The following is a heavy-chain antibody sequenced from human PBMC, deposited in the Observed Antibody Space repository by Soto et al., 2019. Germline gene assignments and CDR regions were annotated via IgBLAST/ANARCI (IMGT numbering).Heavy chain of an antibody. CDR2: ISGSGGST. CDR1: GFTFSSYA. J-gene: IGHJ4*02. Sequence: EVQLLESGGGLVQPGGSLRLSCAASGFTFSSYAMSWVRQSPGKGLEWVSAISGSGGSTYYADSVKGQFTISRDNSKNTLHLQMNSLRAEDTAVYYCAKDPRSTDHPVYWGQGTLVTVSS. CDR3: AKDPRSTDHPVY. V-gene: IGHV3-23*01. D-gene: IGHD2-2*01.